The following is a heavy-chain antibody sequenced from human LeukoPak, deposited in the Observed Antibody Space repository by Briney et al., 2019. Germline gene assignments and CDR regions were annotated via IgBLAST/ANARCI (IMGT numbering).Heavy chain of an antibody. CDR1: AFTFSSYA. D-gene: IGHD1-26*01. J-gene: IGHJ4*02. CDR3: AKGIQWELPLEY. V-gene: IGHV3-23*01. Sequence: GGSLRLSCATSAFTFSSYAMSWVRQAPGKGLEWVSAISNSGRSTYHADSVKGRFTISRDNSKNTLYLQMNSVRAEDTAVYYCAKGIQWELPLEYWGQGTLVTVSS. CDR2: ISNSGRST.